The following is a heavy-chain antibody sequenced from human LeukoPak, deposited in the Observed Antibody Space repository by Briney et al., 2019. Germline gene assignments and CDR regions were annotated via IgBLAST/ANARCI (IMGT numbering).Heavy chain of an antibody. Sequence: ASVKVSCKASGYTFTDYAMNWVRQAPGQGLEWMGWIHPNTGNPTYAQGFTGRFVFSLDTSVSTAYLQISSLKAEDTAVYYCARDRITMVRGVTYRFDYWGQGTLVTVSS. CDR2: IHPNTGNP. D-gene: IGHD3-10*01. J-gene: IGHJ4*02. CDR3: ARDRITMVRGVTYRFDY. CDR1: GYTFTDYA. V-gene: IGHV7-4-1*02.